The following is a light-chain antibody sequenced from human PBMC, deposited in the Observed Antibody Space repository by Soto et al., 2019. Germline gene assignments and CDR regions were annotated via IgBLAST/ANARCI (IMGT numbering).Light chain of an antibody. Sequence: DIVMTQSPLSLPVTPGEPASISCRSSQSLLHSNGYNYLDWYLQKPGQSPQLLIYLGSNRASGVTDRFSGSGSGNDFTLKISRVEAEDVGVYYCMQDLQTPGTFGQGTKVEIK. CDR1: QSLLHSNGYNY. CDR2: LGS. V-gene: IGKV2-28*01. J-gene: IGKJ1*01. CDR3: MQDLQTPGT.